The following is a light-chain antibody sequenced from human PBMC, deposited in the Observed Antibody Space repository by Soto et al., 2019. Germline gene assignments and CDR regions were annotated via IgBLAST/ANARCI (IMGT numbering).Light chain of an antibody. CDR3: QQANSFPYT. CDR1: QDISSW. CDR2: AAS. J-gene: IGKJ2*01. Sequence: DIQMTQSPSSVSASVGDRVTITCRASQDISSWLAWYQQKPGKAPKLLIYAASSLQSGVPSRFSGSGSRTDFTLTISSLQPEDFATYYCQQANSFPYTFGQGPKLDIK. V-gene: IGKV1-12*01.